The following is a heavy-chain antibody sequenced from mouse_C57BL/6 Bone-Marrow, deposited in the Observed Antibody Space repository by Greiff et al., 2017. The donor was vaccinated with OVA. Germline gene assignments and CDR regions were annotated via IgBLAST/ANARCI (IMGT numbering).Heavy chain of an antibody. CDR2: INPNNGGT. CDR1: GYTFTDYY. J-gene: IGHJ1*03. Sequence: VQLQQSGPELVKPGASVKISCKASGYTFTDYYMNWVKQSHGKSLEWIGDINPNNGGTSYNQKFKGKATLTVDKSSSTAYMELRSLTSEDSAVYYCARGDLSSYWYFDVWGTGTTVTVSS. D-gene: IGHD1-1*01. V-gene: IGHV1-26*01. CDR3: ARGDLSSYWYFDV.